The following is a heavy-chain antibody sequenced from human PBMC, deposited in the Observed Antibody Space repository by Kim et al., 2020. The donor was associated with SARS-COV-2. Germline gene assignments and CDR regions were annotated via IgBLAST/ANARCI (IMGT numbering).Heavy chain of an antibody. Sequence: GGSLRLSCAASGFTFSSYAMHWVRQAPGKGLEWVAVISYDGSNKYYADSVKGRFTISRDNSKNTLYLQMNSLRAEDTAVYYCARDYSGSYYGPFDPWGQGTLLPVSS. D-gene: IGHD1-26*01. CDR1: GFTFSSYA. CDR3: ARDYSGSYYGPFDP. V-gene: IGHV3-30*04. CDR2: ISYDGSNK. J-gene: IGHJ5*02.